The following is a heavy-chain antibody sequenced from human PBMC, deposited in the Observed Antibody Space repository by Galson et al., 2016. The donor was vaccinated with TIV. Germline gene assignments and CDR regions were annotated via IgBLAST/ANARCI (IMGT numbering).Heavy chain of an antibody. D-gene: IGHD3-22*01. CDR1: GVTFSYFA. Sequence: SVKVSCKASGVTFSYFAFSWVRQAPGQGLEWMGGIVPMSGTTNYAQKFQGRVTISADESTTTAYLELGSLRSEDTAVYYCARGRGIYDSSGYFLFDHWGQGPLVTVSS. CDR2: IVPMSGTT. V-gene: IGHV1-69*13. J-gene: IGHJ5*02. CDR3: ARGRGIYDSSGYFLFDH.